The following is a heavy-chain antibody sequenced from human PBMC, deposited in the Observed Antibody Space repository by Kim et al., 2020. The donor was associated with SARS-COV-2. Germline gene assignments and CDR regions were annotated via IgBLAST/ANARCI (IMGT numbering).Heavy chain of an antibody. CDR3: AKRGSTVTTAINYGMDV. J-gene: IGHJ6*02. Sequence: VKGRFTISRDNSKNTLYLQMNSLRAEDTAVYYCAKRGSTVTTAINYGMDVWGQGTTVTVSS. V-gene: IGHV3-23*01. D-gene: IGHD4-17*01.